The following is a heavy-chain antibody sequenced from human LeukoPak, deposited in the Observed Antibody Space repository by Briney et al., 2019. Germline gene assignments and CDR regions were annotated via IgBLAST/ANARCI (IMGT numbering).Heavy chain of an antibody. D-gene: IGHD3-16*02. CDR3: ARAYQRLGELSLPDY. CDR2: INPNTGNP. Sequence: ASVKVSCKASGYTFTNYAMTWVRQAPGQGLEWMGWINPNTGNPTYAQGFTGRFVFSLDTSVSTTYLQISSLKAEDTAVYYCARAYQRLGELSLPDYWGQGTLVTVSS. CDR1: GYTFTNYA. V-gene: IGHV7-4-1*02. J-gene: IGHJ4*02.